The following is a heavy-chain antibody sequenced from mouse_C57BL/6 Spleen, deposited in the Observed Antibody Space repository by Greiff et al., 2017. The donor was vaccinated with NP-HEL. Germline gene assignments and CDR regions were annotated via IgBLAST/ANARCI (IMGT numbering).Heavy chain of an antibody. CDR3: ASGRGMDY. J-gene: IGHJ4*01. Sequence: VNVVESGPGLVAPSQSLSITCTVSGFSLTSYGVDWVRQSPGKGLEWLGVIWGVGSTNYNSALKSRLSISKDNSKSQVFLKMNSLQTDDTAMYYCASGRGMDYWGQGTSVTVSS. CDR1: GFSLTSYG. V-gene: IGHV2-6*01. CDR2: IWGVGST.